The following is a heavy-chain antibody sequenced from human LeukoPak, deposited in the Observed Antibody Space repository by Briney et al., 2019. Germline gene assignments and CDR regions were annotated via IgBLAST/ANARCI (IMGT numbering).Heavy chain of an antibody. J-gene: IGHJ4*02. V-gene: IGHV4-34*01. CDR1: GGSFSGYY. D-gene: IGHD3-10*01. Sequence: SETLSLTCAVYGGSFSGYYWSWIRQPPGKGLEWIGEINHSGSTNYNPSLKSRVTISVDTSKNQFSLKLSSVTAADTAVCYCARRSDYYGSGSYGYFDYWGQGTLVTVSS. CDR3: ARRSDYYGSGSYGYFDY. CDR2: INHSGST.